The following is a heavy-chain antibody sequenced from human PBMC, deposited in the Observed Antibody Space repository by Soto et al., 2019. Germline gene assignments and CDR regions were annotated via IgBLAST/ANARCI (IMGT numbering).Heavy chain of an antibody. CDR1: GFTSSVFG. J-gene: IGHJ4*02. CDR2: ISYEGNNK. D-gene: IGHD6-19*01. V-gene: IGHV3-30*18. Sequence: QVHLVESGGGVVQPGGSLSLSCAASGFTSSVFGMHWVRQAPGKGREWVAVISYEGNNKHYADSVKGRFSISRDNAKNTLSLLMDSLRPEDTALYYCAKTITLSPSDDSRGRGALIDHWGQGTLVTVSS. CDR3: AKTITLSPSDDSRGRGALIDH.